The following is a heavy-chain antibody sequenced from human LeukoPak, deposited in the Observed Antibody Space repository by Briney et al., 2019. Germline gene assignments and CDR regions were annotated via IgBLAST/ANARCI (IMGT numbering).Heavy chain of an antibody. CDR2: IRSKAYGGTT. CDR3: TRDRAIQLWLPYYYYMDV. Sequence: GGSLRLSCTASGFTFRDYTMSWVRQAPGKGLEWVGFIRSKAYGGTTEYAASVKGRFTISRDDSKSIAYLQMNSLKTEDTAVYYCTRDRAIQLWLPYYYYMDVWGKGTTVTISS. J-gene: IGHJ6*03. D-gene: IGHD5-18*01. V-gene: IGHV3-49*04. CDR1: GFTFRDYT.